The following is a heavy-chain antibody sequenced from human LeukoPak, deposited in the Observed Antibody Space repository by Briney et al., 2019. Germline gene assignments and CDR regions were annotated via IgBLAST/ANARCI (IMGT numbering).Heavy chain of an antibody. CDR2: IIPIFGTA. Sequence: SVKVSCKASGGTFSSYAISWVRQAPGQGLEWMGGIIPIFGTANYAQKFQGRVTITADESTSTAYMELSSLRSEDTAVYYCARVDQGPVPAAIGSWFDPWGQGTLVTVSS. CDR1: GGTFSSYA. CDR3: ARVDQGPVPAAIGSWFDP. V-gene: IGHV1-69*01. D-gene: IGHD2-2*01. J-gene: IGHJ5*02.